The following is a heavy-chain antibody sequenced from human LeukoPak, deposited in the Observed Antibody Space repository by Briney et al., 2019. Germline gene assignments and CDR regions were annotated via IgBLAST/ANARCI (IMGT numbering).Heavy chain of an antibody. D-gene: IGHD1-14*01. CDR1: GFSFSDYY. J-gene: IGHJ4*02. CDR3: AKSGSYKRFDF. V-gene: IGHV3-11*06. Sequence: GGSLRLSCAASGFSFSDYYMGWIRQAPGEGLEWVSYISSISTYTNYADSVKGRFTISRDNAENSLYLQMNSLRAEDTAVYYCAKSGSYKRFDFWGQGTLVTVSS. CDR2: ISSISTYT.